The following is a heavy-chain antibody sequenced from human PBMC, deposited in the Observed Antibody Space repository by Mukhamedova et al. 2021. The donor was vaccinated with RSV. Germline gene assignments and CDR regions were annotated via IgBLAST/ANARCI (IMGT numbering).Heavy chain of an antibody. J-gene: IGHJ4*02. Sequence: VRQAPGKGLEWVGRIKSETDGGTTDYAAPVKGRFTISRDDSKDTLYLQMNSLKSEDTAVYYCITERLNGVAGTAGEYWGQGTLVT. D-gene: IGHD6-19*01. CDR3: ITERLNGVAGTAGEY. CDR2: IKSETDGGTT. V-gene: IGHV3-15*01.